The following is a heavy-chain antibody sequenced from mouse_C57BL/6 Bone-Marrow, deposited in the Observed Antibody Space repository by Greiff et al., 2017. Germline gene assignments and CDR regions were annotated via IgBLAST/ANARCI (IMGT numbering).Heavy chain of an antibody. V-gene: IGHV5-6*02. J-gene: IGHJ3*01. Sequence: DVKLVESGGDLVKPGGSLKLSCAASGFTFSSYGMSWVRQTPDKRLEWVATISSGGSYTYYPDSVKGRFTISRDNAKNTLYLQMSSLKSEDTAMYYCAKLAAGFAYWGQGTLVTVSA. CDR1: GFTFSSYG. CDR2: ISSGGSYT. CDR3: AKLAAGFAY.